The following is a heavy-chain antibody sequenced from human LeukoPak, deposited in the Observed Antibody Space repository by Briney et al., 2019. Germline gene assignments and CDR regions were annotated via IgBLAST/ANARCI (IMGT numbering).Heavy chain of an antibody. V-gene: IGHV1-18*01. Sequence: ASVKVSCKASGYTFTSYGISWVRQAPGQGLEWMGWISAYNGNTNYAQKLQGRVTMTTDTSTSTAYMELRSLRSDDTAVYYRARAPAAGTLFDYWGQGTLVTVSS. D-gene: IGHD6-13*01. CDR3: ARAPAAGTLFDY. CDR2: ISAYNGNT. J-gene: IGHJ4*02. CDR1: GYTFTSYG.